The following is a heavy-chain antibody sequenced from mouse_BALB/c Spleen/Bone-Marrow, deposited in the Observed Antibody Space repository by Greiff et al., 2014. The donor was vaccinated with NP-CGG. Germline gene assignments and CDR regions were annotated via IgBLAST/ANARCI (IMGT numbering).Heavy chain of an antibody. CDR3: ARGWLITY. D-gene: IGHD1-1*02. V-gene: IGHV1-12*01. CDR2: FYPGNGDT. Sequence: QVQLQQPGAELVKPGASVKMSCKASGYTFTSYSMHWVKQTPGQGLEWIGTFYPGNGDTSYNQKFKGKATLTADTFSGTAYTQLSSLTSEDSAVYYCARGWLITYWGQGTLVTVSA. J-gene: IGHJ3*01. CDR1: GYTFTSYS.